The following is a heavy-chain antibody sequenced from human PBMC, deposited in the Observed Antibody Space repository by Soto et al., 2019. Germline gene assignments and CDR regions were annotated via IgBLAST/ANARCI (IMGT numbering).Heavy chain of an antibody. CDR1: GFTFSNYA. CDR3: AKDESAGYYYFDY. Sequence: GGSLRLSCAASGFTFSNYAMSWVRQAPGKGLEWVSVISNNGGSTYYADSVKGRFTISRDNSKNTLYLQMNILRAEDTAVYYCAKDESAGYYYFDYWGQGTLVTVSS. V-gene: IGHV3-23*01. CDR2: ISNNGGST. D-gene: IGHD3-9*01. J-gene: IGHJ4*02.